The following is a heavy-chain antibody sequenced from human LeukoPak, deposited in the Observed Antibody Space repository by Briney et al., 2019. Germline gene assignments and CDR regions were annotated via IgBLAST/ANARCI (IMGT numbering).Heavy chain of an antibody. V-gene: IGHV1-2*02. CDR3: ARDRIQLWFRLDY. J-gene: IGHJ4*02. Sequence: GSVSVSCKASGYTFTGYYMHWVRQAPGQGREGRGWINPNSGGTNYAQTFQGRVTITRDTSSSTAYMELSRLRSDDTDVYYCARDRIQLWFRLDYWGQGTLVTVSS. CDR1: GYTFTGYY. CDR2: INPNSGGT. D-gene: IGHD5-18*01.